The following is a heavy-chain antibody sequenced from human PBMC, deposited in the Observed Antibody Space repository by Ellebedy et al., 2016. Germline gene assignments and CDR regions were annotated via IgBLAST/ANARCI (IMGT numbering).Heavy chain of an antibody. CDR3: ARHSTVGRPNFDY. Sequence: SETLSLTCTVYGGSFSGYYWSWIRQPPGKGLEWIGEINHSGSTNYNPSLKSRVTISVDTSKNQFSLKLSSVTAADTAVYYCARHSTVGRPNFDYWGQGTLVTVSS. D-gene: IGHD4-11*01. J-gene: IGHJ4*02. CDR2: INHSGST. CDR1: GGSFSGYY. V-gene: IGHV4-34*01.